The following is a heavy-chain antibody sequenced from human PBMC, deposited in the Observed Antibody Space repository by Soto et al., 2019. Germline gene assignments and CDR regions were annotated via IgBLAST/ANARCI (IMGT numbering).Heavy chain of an antibody. CDR1: GFTVSSNY. CDR2: IYSGGSA. D-gene: IGHD6-19*01. J-gene: IGHJ3*02. Sequence: EVQLVESGGGLVQPGGSLRLSCAASGFTVSSNYMSWVRQAPGKGLEWVSVIYSGGSAYYADSVKGRLTISRDNSKNTLYLQMNSLRAEDTAEYYCARGPYSSGWYAALDIWGQGTMVTVST. CDR3: ARGPYSSGWYAALDI. V-gene: IGHV3-66*01.